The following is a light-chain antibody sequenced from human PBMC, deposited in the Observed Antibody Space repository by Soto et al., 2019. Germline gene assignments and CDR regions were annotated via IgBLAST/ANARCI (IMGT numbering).Light chain of an antibody. CDR1: QDISTW. V-gene: IGKV1-12*01. CDR3: QQPNSFPRT. Sequence: DIQMTQSPSSVSASVGDRVTITCRASQDISTWLAWYQQKPGKAPRLLIYAASTLQTGVPSRFSGSGSGTEFTLTIRDLQPEDFATYYCQQPNSFPRTFGQGTKVDI. J-gene: IGKJ1*01. CDR2: AAS.